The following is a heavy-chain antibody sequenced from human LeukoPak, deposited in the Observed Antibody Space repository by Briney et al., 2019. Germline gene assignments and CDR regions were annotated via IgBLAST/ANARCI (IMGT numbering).Heavy chain of an antibody. J-gene: IGHJ4*02. CDR1: GGSISSYY. Sequence: SETLSLTCTVSGGSISSYYWSWIRQPAGKGLEWIGRIYTSGSTDYNPSLKSRVTMSVDTSKNQFSLKLSSVTAADTAVYYCARDSTGGSGSYYTYFDYWGQGTLVTVSS. CDR3: ARDSTGGSGSYYTYFDY. V-gene: IGHV4-4*07. CDR2: IYTSGST. D-gene: IGHD3-10*01.